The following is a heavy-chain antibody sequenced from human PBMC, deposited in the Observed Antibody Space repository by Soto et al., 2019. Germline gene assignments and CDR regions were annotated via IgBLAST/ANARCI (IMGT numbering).Heavy chain of an antibody. D-gene: IGHD6-19*01. J-gene: IGHJ6*02. CDR1: GGSISSYY. Sequence: SETLSLTCTVSGGSISSYYWSWIRQPPGKGLEWIGYIYYSGSTNYNPSLKSRVTISVDTSKNQFSLKLSSVTAADTAVYYCARGGESSGWYDYYYYGMDVWGQGTTVTVSS. CDR3: ARGGESSGWYDYYYYGMDV. V-gene: IGHV4-59*01. CDR2: IYYSGST.